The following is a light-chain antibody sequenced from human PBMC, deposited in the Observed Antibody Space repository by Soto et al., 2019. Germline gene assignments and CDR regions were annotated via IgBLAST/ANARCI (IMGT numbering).Light chain of an antibody. Sequence: DIVMTQSPDSLAVSLGERATINCKSSQSVLYSSNNKNYLAWYQQKPGQPPKLIIYWASTRESGVPDRFSGSGSGTDFTLTISSLQAEDVAVYYCQQYYITPPWTFGQGTKVEIK. CDR3: QQYYITPPWT. V-gene: IGKV4-1*01. J-gene: IGKJ1*01. CDR2: WAS. CDR1: QSVLYSSNNKNY.